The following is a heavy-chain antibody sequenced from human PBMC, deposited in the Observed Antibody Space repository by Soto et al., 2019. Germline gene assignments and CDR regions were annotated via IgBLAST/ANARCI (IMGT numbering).Heavy chain of an antibody. CDR1: GFTFSSYG. CDR2: IWFDGSNK. CDR3: ATTGPY. Sequence: QVQLVESGGGVVQPGRSLRLSCAASGFTFSSYGMHWVRQAPGKGLEWVAVIWFDGSNKFYPDSVKGRFTISRDNSKNTVSLQMNSLRDEASAAYYCATTGPYWGQGTLVTVSS. J-gene: IGHJ4*02. V-gene: IGHV3-33*01.